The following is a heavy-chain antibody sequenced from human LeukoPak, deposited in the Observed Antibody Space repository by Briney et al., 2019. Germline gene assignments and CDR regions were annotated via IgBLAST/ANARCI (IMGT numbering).Heavy chain of an antibody. J-gene: IGHJ6*02. CDR2: INPNSGGT. CDR3: ARGTPRNLGYCSSTSCRLLYGMDV. CDR1: GYTFTGYY. V-gene: IGHV1-2*02. Sequence: ASVKVSCKAPGYTFTGYYMHWVRQAPGQGLEWMGWINPNSGGTNYAQKFQGRVTMTRDTSISTAYMELSRLRSDDTAVYYCARGTPRNLGYCSSTSCRLLYGMDVWGQGTTVTVSS. D-gene: IGHD2-2*01.